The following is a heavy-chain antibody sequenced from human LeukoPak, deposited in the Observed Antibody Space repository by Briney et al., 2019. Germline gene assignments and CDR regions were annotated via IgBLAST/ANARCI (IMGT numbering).Heavy chain of an antibody. V-gene: IGHV4-59*01. CDR2: IYHSGST. Sequence: PSETLSLTCIVSGGSISTYYWNWIRQPPGKGLEWIGYIYHSGSTDYNPSLKSRVAISVDTSKNQFSLKLSSVTAADTAVYYCARGSKAAPGTFDYWGQGTLVTVSS. J-gene: IGHJ4*02. CDR1: GGSISTYY. CDR3: ARGSKAAPGTFDY. D-gene: IGHD6-13*01.